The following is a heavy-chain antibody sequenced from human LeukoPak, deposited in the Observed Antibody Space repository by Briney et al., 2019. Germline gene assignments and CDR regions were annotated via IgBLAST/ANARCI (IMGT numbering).Heavy chain of an antibody. V-gene: IGHV1-8*01. CDR3: ARGGYCSGGSCYVYFQH. CDR2: MNPNSGNT. Sequence: ASVKVSCKASRYAFTSYDINWVRQATGQGLEWMGWMNPNSGNTGYAQKFQGRVTMTRNTSISTAYMELSSLRSEDTAVYYCARGGYCSGGSCYVYFQHWGQGTLVTVSS. D-gene: IGHD2-15*01. CDR1: RYAFTSYD. J-gene: IGHJ1*01.